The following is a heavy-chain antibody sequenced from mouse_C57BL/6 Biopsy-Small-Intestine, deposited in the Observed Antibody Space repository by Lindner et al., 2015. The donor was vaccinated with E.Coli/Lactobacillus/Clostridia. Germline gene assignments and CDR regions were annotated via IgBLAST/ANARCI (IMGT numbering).Heavy chain of an antibody. CDR3: ARGRRDYVWGSYPNYYGMDV. Sequence: SVKVSCKASGGTFSSYAISWVRQAPGQGLEWMGGITPIFGTANYAQKFQGRVTITADESTSTAYMELSSLRSEDTAVYYCARGRRDYVWGSYPNYYGMDVWGQGTTVTVSS. J-gene: IGHJ1*01. CDR2: ITPIFGTA. V-gene: IGHV1-81*01. D-gene: IGHD1-1*01. CDR1: GGTFSSYA.